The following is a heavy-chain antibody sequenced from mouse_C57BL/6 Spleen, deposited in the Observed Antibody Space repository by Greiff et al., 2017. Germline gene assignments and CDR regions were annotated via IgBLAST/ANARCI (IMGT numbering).Heavy chain of an antibody. D-gene: IGHD2-2*01. CDR2: INPNNGGT. Sequence: VQLQQSGPELVKPGASVKISCKASGYTFTDYYMNWVKQSHGKSLEWIGDINPNNGGTSYNQKFKGKATLTVDKSSSTAYMERRSLTSEDSAVYYCARATMVTRALFDYWGQGTTLTVSS. V-gene: IGHV1-26*01. J-gene: IGHJ2*01. CDR1: GYTFTDYY. CDR3: ARATMVTRALFDY.